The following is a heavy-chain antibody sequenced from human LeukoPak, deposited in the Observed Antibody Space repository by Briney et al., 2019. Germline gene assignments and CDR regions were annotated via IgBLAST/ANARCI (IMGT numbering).Heavy chain of an antibody. J-gene: IGHJ4*02. CDR3: AGDFNSRYGGRYLDY. V-gene: IGHV4-59*01. CDR1: GGFISGYY. CDR2: IYYNGST. Sequence: KASETLSLTCTVSGGFISGYYWSWIRQSPGKGLEWIGYIYYNGSTSHNPSLKSRLTISVDTSKKQFSLKLSSVTAADTAVYYCAGDFNSRYGGRYLDYWGQGTLVTVSS. D-gene: IGHD1-26*01.